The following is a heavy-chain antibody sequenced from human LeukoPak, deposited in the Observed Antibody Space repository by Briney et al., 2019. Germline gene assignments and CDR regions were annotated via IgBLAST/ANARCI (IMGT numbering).Heavy chain of an antibody. Sequence: GGSLTLSCAASGLTFSSYAMNWVRQAPGKGLEWVAVISCDVSNKYYADSVKGRFTISRDNSKNTLYLQMNSLRAEDTAVYYCARGGSSGRYYTSFDYWGLGTLVTVSS. V-gene: IGHV3-30*04. J-gene: IGHJ4*02. CDR2: ISCDVSNK. CDR1: GLTFSSYA. D-gene: IGHD1-26*01. CDR3: ARGGSSGRYYTSFDY.